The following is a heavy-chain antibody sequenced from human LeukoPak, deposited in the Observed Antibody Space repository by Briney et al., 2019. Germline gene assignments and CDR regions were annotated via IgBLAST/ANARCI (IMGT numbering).Heavy chain of an antibody. CDR1: GFTFSSYS. J-gene: IGHJ4*02. D-gene: IGHD3-9*01. V-gene: IGHV3-21*01. Sequence: RTGGSLRLSCAASGFTFSSYSMNWVRQAPGKGLEWVSSISSSSSFIYYADSVKGRFTISRDNAKNSLYLQMNSLRAEDTAVYYCASLSYYDILTGLYYFDYWGQGTLVTVSS. CDR3: ASLSYYDILTGLYYFDY. CDR2: ISSSSSFI.